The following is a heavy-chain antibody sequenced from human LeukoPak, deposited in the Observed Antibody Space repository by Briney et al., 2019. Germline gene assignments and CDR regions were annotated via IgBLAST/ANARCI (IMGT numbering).Heavy chain of an antibody. CDR2: INHSGFT. V-gene: IGHV4-34*01. CDR3: ARTPYYYYYGMDV. D-gene: IGHD2-15*01. Sequence: SETLALTCSVYGGSFSGYYWSWMRQPPGKELEWIGEINHSGFTNYNPSLKSRVTISVDTSKNHFSLKLSSVTAADTAVYYCARTPYYYYYGMDVWGQGTTVTVSS. J-gene: IGHJ6*02. CDR1: GGSFSGYY.